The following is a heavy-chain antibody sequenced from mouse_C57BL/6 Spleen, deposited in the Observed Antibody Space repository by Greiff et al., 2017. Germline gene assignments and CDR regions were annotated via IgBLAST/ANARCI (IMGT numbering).Heavy chain of an antibody. CDR2: IRNKANNHAT. CDR1: GFTFSDAW. J-gene: IGHJ3*01. Sequence: EVKVEESGGGLVQPGGSMKLSCAASGFTFSDAWMDWVRQSPEKGLEWVADIRNKANNHATYYAESVKGRFTISRDDSKSSVYLQMNSLRAEDTGIYYCTPQATDPVAYWGQGTLVTVSA. D-gene: IGHD3-2*02. CDR3: TPQATDPVAY. V-gene: IGHV6-6*01.